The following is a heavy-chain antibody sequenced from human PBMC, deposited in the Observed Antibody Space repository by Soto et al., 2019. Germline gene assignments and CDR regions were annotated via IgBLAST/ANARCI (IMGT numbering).Heavy chain of an antibody. CDR2: ISCYNGKT. CDR1: GYSFTAYG. V-gene: IGHV1-18*01. J-gene: IGHJ6*02. Sequence: GASVKVSCKTSGYSFTAYGISWVRQAPGQGLEWMGWISCYNGKTKYAQKVQGRVTMTTDTSTSTAYMEVRSLRSDDTAIYYCARDAPPPEPRFPEWHKSDYNGMDVWGQGTTVTVSS. D-gene: IGHD3-3*01. CDR3: ARDAPPPEPRFPEWHKSDYNGMDV.